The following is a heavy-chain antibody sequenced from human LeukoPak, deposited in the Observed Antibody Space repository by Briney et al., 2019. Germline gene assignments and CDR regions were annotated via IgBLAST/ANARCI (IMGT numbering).Heavy chain of an antibody. CDR1: GFTFSSYA. V-gene: IGHV3-23*01. CDR2: ISGSCGST. Sequence: GGSLRLSCASSGFTFSSYAMSLVLQAPVKGLDCVAAISGSCGSTYYADSVKGRFTISRDNSKNTLYMQMNSLRAEDTAVYYCAKMYPTSSWYNCFDYWGQGTLVTVSS. CDR3: AKMYPTSSWYNCFDY. J-gene: IGHJ4*02. D-gene: IGHD6-13*01.